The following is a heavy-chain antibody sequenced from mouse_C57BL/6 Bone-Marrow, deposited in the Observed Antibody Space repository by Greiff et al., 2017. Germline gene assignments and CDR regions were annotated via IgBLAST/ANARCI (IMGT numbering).Heavy chain of an antibody. Sequence: QVQLQQPGAELVKPGASVKLSCKASGYTFTSYWMHWVKQRPGRGLEWIGRIDPKSGGTKYNEKFKSKATLTVDKPSSSAYMQLSSLTSEDSAVYYCAREEVTMADVWGTGTTVTVSS. D-gene: IGHD1-1*02. CDR3: AREEVTMADV. V-gene: IGHV1-72*01. CDR2: IDPKSGGT. CDR1: GYTFTSYW. J-gene: IGHJ1*03.